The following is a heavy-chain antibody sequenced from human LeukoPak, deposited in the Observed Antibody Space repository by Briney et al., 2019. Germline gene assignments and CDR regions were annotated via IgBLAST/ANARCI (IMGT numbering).Heavy chain of an antibody. Sequence: PGGSLRLSCAASGFTFSSYAMNWVRQAPGKGLEWVAVISYDGSNKYYADSVKGRFTISRDNSKNTLYLQMNSLRAEDTAVYYCAGELDIVVVPAAKPPYYYYGMDVWGQGTTVTVSS. CDR2: ISYDGSNK. CDR1: GFTFSSYA. V-gene: IGHV3-30*04. J-gene: IGHJ6*02. D-gene: IGHD2-2*03. CDR3: AGELDIVVVPAAKPPYYYYGMDV.